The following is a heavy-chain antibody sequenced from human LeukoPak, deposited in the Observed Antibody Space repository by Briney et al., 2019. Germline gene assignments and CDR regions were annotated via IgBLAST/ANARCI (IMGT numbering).Heavy chain of an antibody. CDR1: GFTFNNYA. CDR2: FSGSGGST. D-gene: IGHD6-13*01. V-gene: IGHV3-23*01. Sequence: GGSLRLSCAASGFTFNNYAMSWVRQAPGKGLEWVSTFSGSGGSTYYADSVEGRFTISRDNSKNTLYLQMNSLRADDTAIYYCAKSLGTSWMYFDYWGQGTLVTVSS. CDR3: AKSLGTSWMYFDY. J-gene: IGHJ4*02.